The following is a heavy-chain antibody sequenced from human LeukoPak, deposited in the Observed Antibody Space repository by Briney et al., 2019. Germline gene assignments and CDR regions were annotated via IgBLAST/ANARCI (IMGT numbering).Heavy chain of an antibody. J-gene: IGHJ4*02. CDR3: ARGLCRRGQSYGLRDY. CDR2: INHSGST. CDR1: GGSFSGYY. V-gene: IGHV4-34*01. Sequence: PSETLSLTCAVYGGSFSGYYWSWIRQPPGKGLEWIGEINHSGSTNYNPSLKSRVTISVDTSKNHLSLKLSSVTAADTAVYYCARGLCRRGQSYGLRDYWGQGTLVTVSS. D-gene: IGHD5-18*01.